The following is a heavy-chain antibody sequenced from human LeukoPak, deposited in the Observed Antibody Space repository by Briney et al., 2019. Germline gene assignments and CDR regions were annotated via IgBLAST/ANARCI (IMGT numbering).Heavy chain of an antibody. Sequence: SETLSLTCTVSGGSISNYYWSWIRQPPGKGLEWIGYISYSGNTNYNPSLKSRVTISVDTSKNQFSLKLSSVTAADTAVYHCARGRTYRSSSWFDPWGQGTLVTVSS. V-gene: IGHV4-59*01. CDR2: ISYSGNT. CDR3: ARGRTYRSSSWFDP. J-gene: IGHJ5*02. D-gene: IGHD6-6*01. CDR1: GGSISNYY.